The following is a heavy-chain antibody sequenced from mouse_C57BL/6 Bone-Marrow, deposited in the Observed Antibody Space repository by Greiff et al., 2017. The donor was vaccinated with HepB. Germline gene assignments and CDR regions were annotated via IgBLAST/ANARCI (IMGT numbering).Heavy chain of an antibody. CDR1: GYSITSGYY. D-gene: IGHD3-2*02. V-gene: IGHV3-6*01. CDR3: ARELRLRDY. CDR2: ISYDGSN. J-gene: IGHJ2*01. Sequence: EVQLVESGPGLVKPSQSLSLTCSVTGYSITSGYYWNWIRQFPGNKLEWMGYISYDGSNNYNPSLKNRISITRDTSKNQFFLKLNSVTTEDTATYYCARELRLRDYWGQGTTLTVSS.